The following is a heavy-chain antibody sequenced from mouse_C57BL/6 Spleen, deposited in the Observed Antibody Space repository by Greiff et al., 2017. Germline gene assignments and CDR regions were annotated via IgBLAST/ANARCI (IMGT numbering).Heavy chain of an antibody. D-gene: IGHD1-1*01. J-gene: IGHJ4*01. CDR2: ISSGSSTI. CDR1: GFTFSDSG. CDR3: ARWTTVVAMDY. V-gene: IGHV5-17*01. Sequence: EVKLMESGGGLVKPGGSLKLSCAASGFTFSDSGLHWVRQAPEKGLEWVAYISSGSSTIYYADTVKGRFTISRDNAKNTLFLQMTSLRSEDTAMYYCARWTTVVAMDYWGQGTSVTVSS.